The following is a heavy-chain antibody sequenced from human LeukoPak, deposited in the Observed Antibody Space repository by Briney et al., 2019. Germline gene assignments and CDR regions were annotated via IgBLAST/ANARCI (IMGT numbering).Heavy chain of an antibody. D-gene: IGHD3-22*01. CDR3: TTDEGDYYDSSWGFDY. V-gene: IGHV3-15*01. CDR1: GFTFSSYS. J-gene: IGHJ4*02. Sequence: GGSLRLSCAASGFTFSSYSMNWVRQAPGKGLEWVGRIKSKTDGGTTDYAAPVKGRFTISRDDSKNTLYLQMNSLKTEDTAVYYCTTDEGDYYDSSWGFDYWGQGTLVTVSS. CDR2: IKSKTDGGTT.